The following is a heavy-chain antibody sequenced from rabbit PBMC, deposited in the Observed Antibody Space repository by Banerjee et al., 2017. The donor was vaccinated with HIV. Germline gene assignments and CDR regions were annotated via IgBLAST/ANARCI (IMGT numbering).Heavy chain of an antibody. Sequence: QSLEESGGDLVKPGASLTLTCTASGFSFSSNAMCWVRQAPGKGLELIACIYAGSSGSTYYASWAKGRFTISKTSSTTVTLQMTSLTAADTATYFCARDDAGYAGYGYAGTRLDLWGQGTLVTVS. D-gene: IGHD6-1*01. V-gene: IGHV1S40*01. CDR1: GFSFSSNA. J-gene: IGHJ3*01. CDR3: ARDDAGYAGYGYAGTRLDL. CDR2: IYAGSSGST.